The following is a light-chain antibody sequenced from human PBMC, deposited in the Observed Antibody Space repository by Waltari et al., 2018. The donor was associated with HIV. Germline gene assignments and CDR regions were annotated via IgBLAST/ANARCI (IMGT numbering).Light chain of an antibody. J-gene: IGKJ3*01. CDR1: HDIKTW. CDR3: QQYNTFSFT. CDR2: KAS. V-gene: IGKV1-5*03. Sequence: DIQMIQSPSNLSASVVDAVTINCRASHDIKTWLAWYQHKPRQAPKLLIYKASTLESGVSSRLSGGGSGTNFTLTIASLQVDDIATYYCQQYNTFSFTFGPGTTV.